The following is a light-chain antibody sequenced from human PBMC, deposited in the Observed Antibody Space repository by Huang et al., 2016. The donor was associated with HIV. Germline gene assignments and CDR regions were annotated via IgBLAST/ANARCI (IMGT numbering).Light chain of an antibody. CDR2: AAS. V-gene: IGKV1-9*01. J-gene: IGKJ4*01. CDR1: QGISSY. Sequence: IQLTQSPSSLSASVGDRVTITCRASQGISSYLAWYHQKPGKAPKLLIYAASTLQSGVPSRFSGSGSGTDFTLIISSLQPEDFATYYCQQVNSYPLTFGGGTKVEIK. CDR3: QQVNSYPLT.